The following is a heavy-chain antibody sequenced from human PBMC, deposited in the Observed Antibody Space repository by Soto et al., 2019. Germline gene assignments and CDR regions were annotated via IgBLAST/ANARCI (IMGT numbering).Heavy chain of an antibody. J-gene: IGHJ6*03. V-gene: IGHV3-33*01. Sequence: GGSMRLSCAAAGFAFSSYVMHWVRPAPGKGLEWVAIIWNDGNNKFYADSVKGRFTISRDNSKNILSLQMNSLRAEDTAVYYCARGCSAPACYYMDVWGKGTTVTVSS. D-gene: IGHD2-15*01. CDR3: ARGCSAPACYYMDV. CDR1: GFAFSSYV. CDR2: IWNDGNNK.